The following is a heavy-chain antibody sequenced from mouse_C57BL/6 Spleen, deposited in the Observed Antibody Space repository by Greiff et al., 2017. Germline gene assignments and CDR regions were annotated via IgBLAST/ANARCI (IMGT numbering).Heavy chain of an antibody. CDR3: ARAYYSNYEGGPYAMDY. CDR2: IDPSDSYT. V-gene: IGHV1-50*01. CDR1: GYTFTSYW. J-gene: IGHJ4*01. D-gene: IGHD2-5*01. Sequence: VQLQQPGAELVKPGASVKLSCKASGYTFTSYWMQWVKQRPGQGLEWIGEIDPSDSYTNYNQKFKGKATLTVDTSSSTAYMHISSLTSADSAVYYCARAYYSNYEGGPYAMDYWGQGTSVTVSS.